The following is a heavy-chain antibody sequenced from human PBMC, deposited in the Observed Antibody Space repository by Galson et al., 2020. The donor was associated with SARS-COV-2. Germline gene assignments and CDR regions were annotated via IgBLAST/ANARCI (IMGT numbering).Heavy chain of an antibody. D-gene: IGHD3-10*01. J-gene: IGHJ6*02. CDR2: IYYSGST. CDR3: ADPMVRGVLLPLGGVHG. CDR1: GGSISSSSYY. V-gene: IGHV4-39*07. Sequence: SETLSLTCTASGGSISSSSYYWGWLRQPPGKGLEWIGSIYYSGSTHYNPSLKSRVTISVDTSKNQFSLKLSSVTAAATAVYYCADPMVRGVLLPLGGVHGWGQGTTVTVSS.